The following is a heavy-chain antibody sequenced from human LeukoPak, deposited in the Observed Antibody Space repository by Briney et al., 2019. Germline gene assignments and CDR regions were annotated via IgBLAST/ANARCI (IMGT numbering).Heavy chain of an antibody. V-gene: IGHV3-11*04. J-gene: IGHJ3*02. D-gene: IGHD2-2*01. Sequence: PGGSLRLSCAASGFTFSDYYMSWIRQAPGKGLEWVSYISSSGSTIYYADSVKGRFTISRDNAKNSLYLQMNSLRAEDTAVYYCARVAGSTSSDAFDIWGQGTMVTVSS. CDR2: ISSSGSTI. CDR1: GFTFSDYY. CDR3: ARVAGSTSSDAFDI.